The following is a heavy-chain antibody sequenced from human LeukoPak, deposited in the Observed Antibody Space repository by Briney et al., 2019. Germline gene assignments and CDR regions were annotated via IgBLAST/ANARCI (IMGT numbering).Heavy chain of an antibody. V-gene: IGHV4-34*01. CDR3: ARETTVYYMDV. J-gene: IGHJ6*03. D-gene: IGHD4-11*01. CDR1: GGSFSGYY. CDR2: INHSGST. Sequence: PSETLSLTCAVYGGSFSGYYWSWIRQPPGKGLEWIGEINHSGSTNYNPSLKSRVTISVDTSKNQFSLKLSSVTAADTAVYYCARETTVYYMDVWGKGTTVTVSS.